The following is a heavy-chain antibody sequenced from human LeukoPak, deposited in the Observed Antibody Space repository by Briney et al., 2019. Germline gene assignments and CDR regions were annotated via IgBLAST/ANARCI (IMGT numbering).Heavy chain of an antibody. V-gene: IGHV4-4*07. CDR2: IYTSEST. Sequence: PSETLSLTCTVSGGSISSYYWSWIRQPAGKGLEWIGRIYTSESTNYNPSLKSRVTMSVDTSKNQFSLKLSSVTAADTAVYYCAKVANYYYGSESYYFFEHWGQGTPVTASS. CDR3: AKVANYYYGSESYYFFEH. D-gene: IGHD3-10*01. CDR1: GGSISSYY. J-gene: IGHJ4*02.